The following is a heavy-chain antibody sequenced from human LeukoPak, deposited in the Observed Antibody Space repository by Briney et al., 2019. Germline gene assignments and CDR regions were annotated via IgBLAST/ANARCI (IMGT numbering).Heavy chain of an antibody. V-gene: IGHV3-74*01. CDR1: GFTFSSYW. J-gene: IGHJ6*03. Sequence: PGGSLRLSCAASGFTFSSYWMHWVRQAPGKGLVWVSRINTDGSSTSYADSVKGRFTISRDNAKNTLYLQMNSLRAEDTAVYYCARGVPTYYYYMDVWGKGTTVTVSS. CDR3: ARGVPTYYYYMDV. CDR2: INTDGSST.